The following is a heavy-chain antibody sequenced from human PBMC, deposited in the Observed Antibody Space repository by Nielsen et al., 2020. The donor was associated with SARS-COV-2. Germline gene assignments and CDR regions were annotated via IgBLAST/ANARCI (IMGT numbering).Heavy chain of an antibody. J-gene: IGHJ3*02. Sequence: SETLSLTCTVSGGSISSGDYYWSWIRQPAGKGLEWIGRIYATGNTNYNPSLKSRITISVDTSKNQFSLRLKFVTAADTAVYYCARAPDIVLLPNAIPIWGQGTMVPVSS. D-gene: IGHD2-8*01. CDR3: ARAPDIVLLPNAIPI. V-gene: IGHV4-61*02. CDR2: IYATGNT. CDR1: GGSISSGDYY.